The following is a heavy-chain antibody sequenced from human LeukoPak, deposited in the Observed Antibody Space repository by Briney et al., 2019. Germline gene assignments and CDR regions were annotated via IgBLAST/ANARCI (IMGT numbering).Heavy chain of an antibody. CDR1: GDALRKDNW. D-gene: IGHD5-12*01. V-gene: IGHV4/OR15-8*02. CDR3: ANHYSGYIDY. Sequence: SETLSLTSSVSGDALRKDNWWTWVRRSPGKGLEWLGEIYDSGKTNYHPSLRSRIAISIDTAKRQFSLELTAVTAADTAVYYCANHYSGYIDYWGQGTLVTVSS. J-gene: IGHJ4*02. CDR2: IYDSGKT.